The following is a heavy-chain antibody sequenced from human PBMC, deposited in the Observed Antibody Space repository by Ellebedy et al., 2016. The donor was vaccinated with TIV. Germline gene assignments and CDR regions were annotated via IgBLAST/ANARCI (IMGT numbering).Heavy chain of an antibody. D-gene: IGHD1-26*01. CDR3: TTVYSGSYSGY. V-gene: IGHV3-15*07. Sequence: GESLKISCAASGFFFSNAWMNWVRQAPGKGLEWVGRIKNKAVGGTIDYAAPVKGRFTISRDDSKSMLYLQMNSLKTEDTAVYYCTTVYSGSYSGYWGQGTLVTVSS. CDR2: IKNKAVGGTI. CDR1: GFFFSNAW. J-gene: IGHJ4*02.